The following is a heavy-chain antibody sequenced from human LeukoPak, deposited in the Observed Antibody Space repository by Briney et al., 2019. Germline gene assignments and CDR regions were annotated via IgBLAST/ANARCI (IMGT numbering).Heavy chain of an antibody. J-gene: IGHJ3*02. CDR2: ISAYNGNT. CDR3: ARGAPVGATRRRDDAFDI. CDR1: GYTFTSYG. Sequence: ASVKVSCKASGYTFTSYGISWVRQAPGQGLEWMGWISAYNGNTNYAQKLQGRVTMTTDTSTSTAYMELRSLRSEDTAVYYCARGAPVGATRRRDDAFDIWGQGTMVTVSS. D-gene: IGHD1-26*01. V-gene: IGHV1-18*01.